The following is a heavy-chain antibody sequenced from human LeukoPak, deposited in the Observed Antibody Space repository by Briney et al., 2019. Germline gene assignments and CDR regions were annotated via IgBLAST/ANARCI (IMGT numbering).Heavy chain of an antibody. V-gene: IGHV6-1*01. J-gene: IGHJ6*03. CDR1: GDSVSSNSAA. Sequence: PSQTLSLTCAISGDSVSSNSAAWNWIRQSPSRGLEWLGRTYYRSKGYNDYAVSVKSRITINPDTSKNQFSLQLNSVTPEDTAVYYCAKEGHRGVVVDYYYYMDVWGKGTTVTVSS. D-gene: IGHD3-22*01. CDR2: TYYRSKGYN. CDR3: AKEGHRGVVVDYYYYMDV.